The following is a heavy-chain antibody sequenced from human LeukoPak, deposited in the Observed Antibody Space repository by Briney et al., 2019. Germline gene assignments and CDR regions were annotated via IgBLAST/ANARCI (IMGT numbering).Heavy chain of an antibody. J-gene: IGHJ4*02. CDR2: IKEDGSDK. Sequence: GGSLRLSCAASGFTFTTYWMSWVRQAPGKGLEWVANIKEDGSDKYYVDSVKGRFTISKDNAKNSLCLQMNSLRAEDTALYYCARVGSQSFDYWGQGTLVTVSS. D-gene: IGHD2-2*03. V-gene: IGHV3-7*01. CDR1: GFTFTTYW. CDR3: ARVGSQSFDY.